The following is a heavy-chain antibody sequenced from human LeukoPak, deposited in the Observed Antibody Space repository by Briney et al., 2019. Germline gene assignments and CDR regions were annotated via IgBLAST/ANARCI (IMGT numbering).Heavy chain of an antibody. CDR1: VGSIRSYY. CDR3: ARGAAGTVPFDY. CDR2: THYSGST. V-gene: IGHV4-59*08. Sequence: SETLSLTCTHPVGSIRSYYWSWIRQPPGKGLEWIGYTHYSGSTDYNPSLKTRVTIPVDTSKNLFSLKLSSVTAADTAVYYCARGAAGTVPFDYWGQGTLVTVCS. D-gene: IGHD6-13*01. J-gene: IGHJ4*02.